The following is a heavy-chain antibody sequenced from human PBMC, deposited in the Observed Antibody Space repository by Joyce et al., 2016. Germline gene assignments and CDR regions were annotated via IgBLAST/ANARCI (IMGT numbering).Heavy chain of an antibody. CDR2: IGTDGSGR. D-gene: IGHD2-15*01. CDR1: QTRSNNYV. J-gene: IGHJ3*01. V-gene: IGHV3-23*04. CDR3: ARAMTVVVAYTLRDGFDV. Sequence: EMQLEESGGTLVHPGGSLSLSCTVSQTRSNNYVMDVVRQAAGKGREGVSAIGTDGSGRYYGDSVKGRFTVSRDNNKNMVYLQMTSLQTEDTAIYYCARAMTVVVAYTLRDGFDVWGRGTLVAVSS.